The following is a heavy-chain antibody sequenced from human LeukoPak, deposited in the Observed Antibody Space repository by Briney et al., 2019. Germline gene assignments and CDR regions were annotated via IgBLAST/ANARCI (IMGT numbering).Heavy chain of an antibody. D-gene: IGHD6-19*01. CDR1: GFSISSYA. J-gene: IGHJ4*02. V-gene: IGHV3-23*01. Sequence: GGSLRLSCAASGFSISSYAMSWVRQAPGKGLEWVSAISGSGGSTYYADSVKGRFTISRDNSKNTLYLQMNSLRAEDTAVYYCAKDKRNIGSGTLHNYWGQGTLVTVSS. CDR2: ISGSGGST. CDR3: AKDKRNIGSGTLHNY.